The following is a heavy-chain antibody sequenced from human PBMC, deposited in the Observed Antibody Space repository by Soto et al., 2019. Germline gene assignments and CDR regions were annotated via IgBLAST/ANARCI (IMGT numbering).Heavy chain of an antibody. CDR1: GDTFTNYD. Sequence: ASVEVSCKASGDTFTNYDIKWVRQATGQGLEWMGWMNPNSGNTGYAQKFQGRVTMTRNTSISTAYMELSSLRSEDTAVYYCARGRNGVDVWGQGTTVTVSS. V-gene: IGHV1-8*01. J-gene: IGHJ6*02. CDR2: MNPNSGNT. CDR3: ARGRNGVDV.